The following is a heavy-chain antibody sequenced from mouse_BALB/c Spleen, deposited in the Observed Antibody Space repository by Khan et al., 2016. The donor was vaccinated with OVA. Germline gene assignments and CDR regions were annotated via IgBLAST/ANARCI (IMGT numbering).Heavy chain of an antibody. J-gene: IGHJ3*01. V-gene: IGHV5-6*02. CDR1: GFTFSTYG. CDR2: VSTGGNYT. Sequence: EVKLEESGGDVVKPGGSLKLSCAASGFTFSTYGMSWVRQTPDKRLEWVATVSTGGNYTYYPDTVKGRFTISRDNAKNTLYLQMNSLKSEDTAMFYCARLAYYYDSEGFAYWGQGTLVTVSA. D-gene: IGHD1-1*01. CDR3: ARLAYYYDSEGFAY.